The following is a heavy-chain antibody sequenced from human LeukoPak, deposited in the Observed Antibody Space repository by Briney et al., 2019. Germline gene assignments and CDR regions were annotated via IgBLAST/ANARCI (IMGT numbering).Heavy chain of an antibody. CDR2: INTDGFST. CDR1: GFISSSYW. Sequence: PGGSLRLSCAASGFISSSYWMHWVRQPPGKGLVYIACINTDGFSTNYADSVKGRFTISRDNAKSTLYLQMNSLRAEDTAVYYCARSRTYGDYGRGLDYWGQGTLVTVSS. V-gene: IGHV3-74*01. CDR3: ARSRTYGDYGRGLDY. D-gene: IGHD4-17*01. J-gene: IGHJ4*02.